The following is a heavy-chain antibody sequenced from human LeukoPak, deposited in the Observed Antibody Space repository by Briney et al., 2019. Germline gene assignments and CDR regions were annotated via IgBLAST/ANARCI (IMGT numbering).Heavy chain of an antibody. J-gene: IGHJ4*02. CDR3: ARTQWLPYYFDY. CDR1: GGSISSSSYY. CDR2: IYYSGST. D-gene: IGHD6-19*01. Sequence: SETLSLTCTVSGGSISSSSYYWGWIRQPPGKGLEWIGSIYYSGSTYYNPSLKGRVTISVDTSKNQFSLKLSSVTAADTAVYYCARTQWLPYYFDYWGQGTLVTVSS. V-gene: IGHV4-39*07.